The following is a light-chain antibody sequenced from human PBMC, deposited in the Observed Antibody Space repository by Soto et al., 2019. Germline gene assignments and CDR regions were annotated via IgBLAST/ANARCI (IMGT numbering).Light chain of an antibody. Sequence: EIVLTQSPATLSLSPGERATLSCRASQSVSSYLAWYQQKPGQAPRLLIYDASNSATGIPARFSGSGSGTDFTLTIISLEPEDNAVYYCQQRSNWPPITFGQGTRVEIK. J-gene: IGKJ5*01. CDR3: QQRSNWPPIT. CDR1: QSVSSY. V-gene: IGKV3-11*01. CDR2: DAS.